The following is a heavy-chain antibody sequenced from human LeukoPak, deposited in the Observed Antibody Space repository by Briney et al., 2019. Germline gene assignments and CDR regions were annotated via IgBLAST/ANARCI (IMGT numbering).Heavy chain of an antibody. CDR2: ISWNSGSR. CDR1: GFTFDDYA. Sequence: GRSLRLSCAASGFTFDDYAMHWVRQAPGKGLEWVSGISWNSGSRGYADSVKGRFTISRDNAKNSLDLQMNSLRAEDTALYYCAKDGQQKLPGNRNYYYMDVWGKGTTVTVSS. J-gene: IGHJ6*03. V-gene: IGHV3-9*01. D-gene: IGHD6-13*01. CDR3: AKDGQQKLPGNRNYYYMDV.